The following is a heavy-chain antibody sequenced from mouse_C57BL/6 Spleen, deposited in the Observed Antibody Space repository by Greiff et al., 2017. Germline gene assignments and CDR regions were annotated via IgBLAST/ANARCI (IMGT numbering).Heavy chain of an antibody. CDR1: GYAFSSSW. J-gene: IGHJ2*01. Sequence: QVQLQQSGPELVKPGASVKISCKASGYAFSSSWMNWVKQRPGKGLEGIGRIYPGDGDTNYNGKFKGKATLTADKSSSTAYMHLSSQTSEDSAVYFCARSNSGFFDYWGQGTTLTVSS. CDR3: ARSNSGFFDY. D-gene: IGHD1-3*01. V-gene: IGHV1-82*01. CDR2: IYPGDGDT.